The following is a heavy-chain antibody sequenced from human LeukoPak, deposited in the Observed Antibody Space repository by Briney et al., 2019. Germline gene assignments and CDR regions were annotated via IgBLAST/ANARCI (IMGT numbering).Heavy chain of an antibody. D-gene: IGHD1-14*01. CDR2: IIPIFDTP. CDR3: ASQGTTGLFSNFDY. J-gene: IGHJ4*02. CDR1: GYTFTGYY. Sequence: ASVKVSCKASGYTFTGYYMHWVRQAPGQGLEWMGGIIPIFDTPNYAQKFQGRVTITADESTSTAYMELSSLRSEDTAVYYCASQGTTGLFSNFDYWGQGTLVTVSS. V-gene: IGHV1-69*13.